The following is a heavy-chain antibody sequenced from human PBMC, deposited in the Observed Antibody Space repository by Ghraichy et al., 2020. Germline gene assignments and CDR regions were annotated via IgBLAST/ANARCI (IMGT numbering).Heavy chain of an antibody. V-gene: IGHV3-48*03. J-gene: IGHJ6*02. Sequence: GESLNFSCAASGFTFSSYEMNWVRQAPGKGLEWVSYISSSGSTIYYADSVKGRFTISRDNAKNSLYLQMNSLRAEDTAVYYCASLAVAGRYYYYGMDVWGQGTTVTVSS. CDR3: ASLAVAGRYYYYGMDV. D-gene: IGHD6-19*01. CDR1: GFTFSSYE. CDR2: ISSSGSTI.